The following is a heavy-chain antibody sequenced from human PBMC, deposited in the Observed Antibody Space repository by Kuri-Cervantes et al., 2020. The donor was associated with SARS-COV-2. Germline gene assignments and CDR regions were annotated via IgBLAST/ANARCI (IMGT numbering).Heavy chain of an antibody. CDR2: IGTAGDP. V-gene: IGHV3-13*05. D-gene: IGHD6-13*01. Sequence: GGSLRLSCAASGFTFSSYDMHWVRQATGKGLEWVSAIGTAGDPYYPGSVKGRFTISRDNAKNSLYLQMNSLRAEDTAVYYCARDSPDSSSWYYYYYGMDVWGQGTTVTVSS. J-gene: IGHJ6*02. CDR1: GFTFSSYD. CDR3: ARDSPDSSSWYYYYYGMDV.